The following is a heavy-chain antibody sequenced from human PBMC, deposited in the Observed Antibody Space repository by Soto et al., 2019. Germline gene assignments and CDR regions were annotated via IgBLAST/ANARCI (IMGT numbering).Heavy chain of an antibody. Sequence: QVQLVQSGAEVKKPGSSVKVSCKASGGTFSSYAISWVRQAPGQGLEWMGGIIPIFGTANYAQKFQGRVTMTADKATSTAYMELSSLRYEDTAGYYCARAEPYCRDVWGQGSTVTVAS. D-gene: IGHD1-1*01. J-gene: IGHJ6*02. CDR3: ARAEPYCRDV. CDR2: IIPIFGTA. V-gene: IGHV1-69*06. CDR1: GGTFSSYA.